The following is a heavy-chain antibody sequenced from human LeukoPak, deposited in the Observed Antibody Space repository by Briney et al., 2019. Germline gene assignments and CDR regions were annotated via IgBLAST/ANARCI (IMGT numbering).Heavy chain of an antibody. CDR2: ISSSSYI. CDR1: GFTFSSYS. J-gene: IGHJ4*02. V-gene: IGHV3-21*01. D-gene: IGHD3-9*01. Sequence: GGSLRLSCAASGFTFSSYSMNWVRQAPGKGLEWVSSISSSSYIYYADSVKGRFTISRDNAKNSLYLQMNSLRAEDTAVYYCARMYYDILTGTTQAFDYWGQGTLVTVSS. CDR3: ARMYYDILTGTTQAFDY.